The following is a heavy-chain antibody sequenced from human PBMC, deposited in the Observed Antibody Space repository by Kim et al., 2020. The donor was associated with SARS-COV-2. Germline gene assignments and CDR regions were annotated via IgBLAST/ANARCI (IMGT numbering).Heavy chain of an antibody. J-gene: IGHJ3*02. CDR2: IYYGGIT. Sequence: SETLSLMCTVSGGSITSSTYYWVWIRQPPGKGPEWIGSIYYGGITYYNASLKSRVTISVDTSKNQFSLKLSSVTAADTAMYYCARQSGTSCPIWGQGPMV. D-gene: IGHD2-2*01. CDR3: ARQSGTSCPI. CDR1: GGSITSSTYY. V-gene: IGHV4-39*01.